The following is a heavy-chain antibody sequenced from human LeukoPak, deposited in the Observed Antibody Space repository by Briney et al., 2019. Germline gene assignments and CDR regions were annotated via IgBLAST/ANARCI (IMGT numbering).Heavy chain of an antibody. D-gene: IGHD5-24*01. CDR2: INHSGST. J-gene: IGHJ4*02. V-gene: IGHV4-39*07. CDR3: ARGGWLQFEYYFDY. CDR1: GGSISSGGYY. Sequence: PSETLSLTCTVSGGSISSGGYYWSWIRQPPGKGLEWIGEINHSGSTNYNPSLKSRVTISVDTSKNQFSLKLSSVTAADTAVYYCARGGWLQFEYYFDYWGQGTLVTVSS.